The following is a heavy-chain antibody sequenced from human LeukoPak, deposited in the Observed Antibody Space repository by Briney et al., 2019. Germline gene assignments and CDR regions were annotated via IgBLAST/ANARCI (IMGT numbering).Heavy chain of an antibody. CDR1: GFTLSVSW. V-gene: IGHV3-7*01. J-gene: IGHJ3*01. Sequence: GGSLTLSCVVSGFTLSVSWMGWVRQAPGGGVEWVTNIKQDGSEVHYVGSVKGRFIISRDNAERSMYLQMNGVRVEDTAVYYCARGKAFENWGQGTLVTVSS. CDR3: ARGKAFEN. D-gene: IGHD3-3*02. CDR2: IKQDGSEV.